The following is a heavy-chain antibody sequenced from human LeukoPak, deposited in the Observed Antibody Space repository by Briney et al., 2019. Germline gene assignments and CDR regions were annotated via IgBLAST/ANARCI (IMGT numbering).Heavy chain of an antibody. CDR1: GYSFTYW. CDR2: IYSGDSRT. J-gene: IGHJ4*02. CDR3: ASARHGDYVWDY. D-gene: IGHD4-17*01. Sequence: ESLKISCKGSGYSFTYWIGWVRQMPGKGLEWMGIIYSGDSRTKYSPSFQGRVTISADKSISTAYLQWSSLEASDTAMYYCASARHGDYVWDYWGQGTLVTVSS. V-gene: IGHV5-51*01.